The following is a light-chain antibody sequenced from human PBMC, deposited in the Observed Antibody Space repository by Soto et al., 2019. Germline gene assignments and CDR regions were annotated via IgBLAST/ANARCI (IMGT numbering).Light chain of an antibody. V-gene: IGKV4-1*01. CDR1: QSVLYSSNNKNY. J-gene: IGKJ5*01. CDR2: WAS. Sequence: DIVMTQSPDSLAVSLGERATFNCKSSQSVLYSSNNKNYLAWYQQKPGQPPKLLIYWASTRESGVPDRFSGSGSGTDFTLTISSLQAEDVAVYYCQQYYNKVTFGQGTRLEIK. CDR3: QQYYNKVT.